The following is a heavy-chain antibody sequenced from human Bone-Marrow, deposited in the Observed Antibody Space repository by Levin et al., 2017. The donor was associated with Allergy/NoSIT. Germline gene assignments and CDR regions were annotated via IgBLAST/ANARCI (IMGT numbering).Heavy chain of an antibody. V-gene: IGHV3-23*01. CDR2: ISGSDGNT. J-gene: IGHJ6*02. D-gene: IGHD2-8*01. CDR1: GFTFTTYA. CDR3: AKDHGPGRDFYYGMDV. Sequence: GGSLRLSCVASGFTFTTYAMSWVRQAPGKGLEWLSTISGSDGNTYYADFVKGRFTISRDNSKNTLYVKMNSLRAEDTAIYYCAKDHGPGRDFYYGMDVWGQGTTVTVSS.